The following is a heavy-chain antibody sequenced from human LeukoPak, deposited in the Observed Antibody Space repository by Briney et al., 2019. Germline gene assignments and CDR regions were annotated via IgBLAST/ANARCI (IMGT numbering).Heavy chain of an antibody. Sequence: ASVRVPCKASGGTFSSCAISWVRQAPGQGLEWMGGIIPIFGTANYAQKFQGRVTITTDESTSRAHMELSSLRSEDTAVYYCARGLGGGYDLTWFDPWGQGTLVTVSS. V-gene: IGHV1-69*05. J-gene: IGHJ5*02. CDR3: ARGLGGGYDLTWFDP. D-gene: IGHD5-12*01. CDR1: GGTFSSCA. CDR2: IIPIFGTA.